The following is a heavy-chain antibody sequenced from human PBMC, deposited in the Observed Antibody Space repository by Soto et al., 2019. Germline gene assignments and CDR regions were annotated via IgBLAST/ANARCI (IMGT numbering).Heavy chain of an antibody. CDR3: ASYRTLGC. D-gene: IGHD1-26*01. Sequence: GGSLRLSCEASVFTLSTFWMSWVRQAPGKGLEWVSSIKEDGSEKIYVDSVKGRFSISRDRAKNSLHLQMNNLRAEDAAIYYCASYRTLGCWGKGTQLTVSS. CDR1: VFTLSTFW. V-gene: IGHV3-7*03. CDR2: IKEDGSEK. J-gene: IGHJ4*02.